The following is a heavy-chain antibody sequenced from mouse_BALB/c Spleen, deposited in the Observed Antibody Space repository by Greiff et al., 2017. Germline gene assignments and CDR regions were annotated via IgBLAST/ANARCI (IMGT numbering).Heavy chain of an antibody. CDR3: ARSFYYDYDGGYAMDY. CDR1: GFTFSSFG. V-gene: IGHV5-17*02. CDR2: ISSGSSTI. Sequence: EVQLVESGGGLVQPGGSRKLSCAASGFTFSSFGMHWVRQAPEKGLEWVAYISSGSSTIYYADTVKGRFTISRDNPKNTLFLQMTSLRSEDTAMYYCARSFYYDYDGGYAMDYWGQGTSVTVSS. D-gene: IGHD2-4*01. J-gene: IGHJ4*01.